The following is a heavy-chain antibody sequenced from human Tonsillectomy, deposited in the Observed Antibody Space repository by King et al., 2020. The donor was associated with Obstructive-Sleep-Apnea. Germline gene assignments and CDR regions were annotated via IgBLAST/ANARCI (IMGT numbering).Heavy chain of an antibody. Sequence: QLQESGPRLVKPSETLSLTCTVSGGSIGSSGDYWGWIRQPPGKGLEWIGSIYYRGSTYYNPSLESRVTVSADTSKNQFSLKLTSVTAADTAVYYCVRGVQVEWFGETLFDYWGQGTLVTVSS. V-gene: IGHV4-39*07. CDR3: VRGVQVEWFGETLFDY. CDR1: GGSIGSSGDY. CDR2: IYYRGST. J-gene: IGHJ4*02. D-gene: IGHD3-10*01.